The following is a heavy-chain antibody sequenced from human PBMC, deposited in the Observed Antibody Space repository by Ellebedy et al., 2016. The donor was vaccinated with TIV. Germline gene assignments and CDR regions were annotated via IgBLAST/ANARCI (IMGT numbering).Heavy chain of an antibody. CDR3: ASTVTTFFGAFDY. Sequence: GESLKISCAASGFTFDDYGMSWVRQAPGKGLEWVSAISGSGGSTYYADSVKGRFTISRDNSKNTLYLQMNSLRAEDTAVYYCASTVTTFFGAFDYWGQGTLVTVSS. V-gene: IGHV3-23*01. J-gene: IGHJ4*02. CDR2: ISGSGGST. CDR1: GFTFDDYG. D-gene: IGHD4-17*01.